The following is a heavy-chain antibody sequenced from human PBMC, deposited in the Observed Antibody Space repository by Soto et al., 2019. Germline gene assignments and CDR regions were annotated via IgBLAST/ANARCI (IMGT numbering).Heavy chain of an antibody. D-gene: IGHD6-19*01. J-gene: IGHJ6*02. CDR3: ARHFQSLIAVAGTDYYYGMDV. V-gene: IGHV5-51*01. CDR2: IYPGDSDA. Sequence: GESLKISCKGSGYTFTSYWIGWVRQMPGKGLEWMGIIYPGDSDARYSPSFQGQVTISADKSIRTAYLQWSSLKASDTAMYYCARHFQSLIAVAGTDYYYGMDVWGQGTTVTVSS. CDR1: GYTFTSYW.